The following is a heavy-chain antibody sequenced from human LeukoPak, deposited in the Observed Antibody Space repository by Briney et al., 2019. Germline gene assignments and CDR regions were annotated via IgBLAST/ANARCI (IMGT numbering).Heavy chain of an antibody. CDR2: ISYDGSNK. J-gene: IGHJ4*02. Sequence: GGSLRLSCAASGFTFSSYAMHWVRQAPGEGLEWVAVISYDGSNKYYADSVKGRFTISRDNSKNTLYLQMNSLRAEDTAVYYCARGAARVTYYYDSSGYYNLDYWGQGTLVTVSS. CDR1: GFTFSSYA. CDR3: ARGAARVTYYYDSSGYYNLDY. D-gene: IGHD3-22*01. V-gene: IGHV3-30-3*01.